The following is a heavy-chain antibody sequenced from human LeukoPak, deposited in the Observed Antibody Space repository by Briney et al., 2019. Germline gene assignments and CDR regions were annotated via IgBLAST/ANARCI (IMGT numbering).Heavy chain of an antibody. CDR2: VHYTGST. CDR1: GGSFSNYY. D-gene: IGHD2-15*01. J-gene: IGHJ6*02. V-gene: IGHV4-59*12. Sequence: ASETLSLTCSVSGGSFSNYYWHWFRQPPGKGLEWIGYVHYTGSTNYNPSLKSRVTMSVDTSKNQFSLKLSSVTAADTAVYYCARDRDCSGGSCSRANYGMDVWGQGTTVTVSS. CDR3: ARDRDCSGGSCSRANYGMDV.